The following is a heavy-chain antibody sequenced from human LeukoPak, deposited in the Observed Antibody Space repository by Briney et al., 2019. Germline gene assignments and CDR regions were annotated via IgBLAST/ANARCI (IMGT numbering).Heavy chain of an antibody. CDR2: FSDYLDYT. Sequence: GGSLRLSCAASGFVFKDYAMSWVRQSPGKGLEWVSAFSDYLDYTYYADSVKGRFTISRDTSKNTLYLQMNGLRADDTAVYYCAKTTGPGRYSPVYYFDSWGQGTLVTVSS. V-gene: IGHV3-23*01. J-gene: IGHJ4*02. CDR1: GFVFKDYA. CDR3: AKTTGPGRYSPVYYFDS. D-gene: IGHD1-1*01.